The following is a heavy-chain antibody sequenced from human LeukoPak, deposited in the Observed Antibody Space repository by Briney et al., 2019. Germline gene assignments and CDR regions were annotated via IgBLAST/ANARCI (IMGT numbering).Heavy chain of an antibody. D-gene: IGHD3-22*01. V-gene: IGHV4-39*01. CDR3: ARPRKYYDSSGSYDAFDI. CDR1: GGSISSSSYY. CDR2: IYYSGST. Sequence: SETLSLTCTVSGGSISSSSYYWGWIRQPPGKGLEWIGNIYYSGSTYYNPSLKSRVTISVDTSKNQFSLKLSSVTAADTAVYYCARPRKYYDSSGSYDAFDIWGQGTMVTVSS. J-gene: IGHJ3*02.